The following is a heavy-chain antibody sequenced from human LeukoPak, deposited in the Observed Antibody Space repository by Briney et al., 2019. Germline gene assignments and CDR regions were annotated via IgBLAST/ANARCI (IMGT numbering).Heavy chain of an antibody. CDR2: IYYSGST. D-gene: IGHD5-24*01. J-gene: IGHJ4*02. CDR1: GGSISSYY. Sequence: PSETLSLTCTVSGGSISSYYWSWIRQPPGKGLEWIGYIYYSGSTNYNPSLKSRVTISVDTSKNQFSLKLSSATAADTAVYYCARARDGYNLDYWGQGTLVTVSS. V-gene: IGHV4-59*01. CDR3: ARARDGYNLDY.